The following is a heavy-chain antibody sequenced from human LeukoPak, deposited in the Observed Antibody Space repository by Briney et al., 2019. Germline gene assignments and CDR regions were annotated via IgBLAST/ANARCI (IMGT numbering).Heavy chain of an antibody. CDR1: GFTFSSYG. CDR3: AKDPTWYRQHSKFDY. J-gene: IGHJ4*02. V-gene: IGHV3-23*01. Sequence: GGSLRLSCAASGFTFSSYGMHWVRQAPGKGLEWVSAISGSGGSTYYADSVKGRFTISRDNSKNTLYLQMNSLRAEDTAVYYCAKDPTWYRQHSKFDYWGQGTLVTVSS. D-gene: IGHD1-26*01. CDR2: ISGSGGST.